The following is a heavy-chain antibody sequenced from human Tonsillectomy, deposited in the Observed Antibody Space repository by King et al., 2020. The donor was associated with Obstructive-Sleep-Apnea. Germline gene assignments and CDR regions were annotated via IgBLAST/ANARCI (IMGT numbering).Heavy chain of an antibody. D-gene: IGHD2-21*02. Sequence: QLVQSGAEVKKPGASVKVSCKASGYTFTSYYMHWVRQAPGQGLEWMGIINPSGGSTSYAQKFQGRVTMTRDTSTSKVYMELSSLRSEDTAVYYCARVSYCGGDCYLNWFDPWGQGTLVTVSS. CDR2: INPSGGST. CDR3: ARVSYCGGDCYLNWFDP. CDR1: GYTFTSYY. V-gene: IGHV1-46*01. J-gene: IGHJ5*02.